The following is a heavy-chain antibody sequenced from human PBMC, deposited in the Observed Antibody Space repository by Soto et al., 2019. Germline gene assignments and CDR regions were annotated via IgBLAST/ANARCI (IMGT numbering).Heavy chain of an antibody. V-gene: IGHV3-15*01. CDR3: TTDFIPEKQWLVDRFDY. CDR2: IKSKTDGGTT. CDR1: GFTFSNAW. J-gene: IGHJ4*02. D-gene: IGHD6-19*01. Sequence: EVQLVESGGGLVKPGGSLSRSCAASGFTFSNAWMSWVRQAPGKGLEWVGRIKSKTDGGTTDYAAPVKGRFTISRDDSKNTLYLQMNSLKPEDTAVYYCTTDFIPEKQWLVDRFDYWGQGTLVTVSS.